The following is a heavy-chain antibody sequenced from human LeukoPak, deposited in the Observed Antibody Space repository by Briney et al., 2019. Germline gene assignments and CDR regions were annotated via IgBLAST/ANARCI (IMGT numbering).Heavy chain of an antibody. CDR3: ARPLEYYYDSSGYSPVGAFDI. CDR2: IYAGDSDT. V-gene: IGHV5-51*01. D-gene: IGHD3-22*01. J-gene: IGHJ3*02. CDR1: GYSFTGYW. Sequence: GESLKISCTGSGYSFTGYWIGWVRQMPGKGLEWMGIIYAGDSDTRYSPSFQGQVTISADKSISTAYLQWSSLKASDTAMYYCARPLEYYYDSSGYSPVGAFDIWGQGTMVTVSS.